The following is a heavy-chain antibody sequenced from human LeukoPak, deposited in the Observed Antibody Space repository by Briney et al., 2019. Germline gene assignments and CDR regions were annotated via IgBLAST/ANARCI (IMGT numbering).Heavy chain of an antibody. CDR1: GYTFTSYD. D-gene: IGHD3-16*01. CDR3: AREGGARDAFDI. J-gene: IGHJ3*02. V-gene: IGHV1-8*03. Sequence: ASVKVSCKASGYTFTSYDINWVRQATGQGLEWMGWMNPNSGNTGYAQKFQGRVTITRNTSISTAYMELSSLRSEDTAVYYCAREGGARDAFDIWGQGTMVTVSS. CDR2: MNPNSGNT.